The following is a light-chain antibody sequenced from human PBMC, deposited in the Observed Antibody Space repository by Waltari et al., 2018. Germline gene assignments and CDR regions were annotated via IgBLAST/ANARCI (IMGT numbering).Light chain of an antibody. CDR1: QTVRSS. Sequence: EIVLTQSPATLSLSPGERATLSCRASQTVRSSLAWYQQKPGQAPRLLIFDASSRATGIPAKFSGRVSGTDFTLTVSNLEPEDFAVYYCQQRSNWPYTFGQGTRVEIK. CDR2: DAS. J-gene: IGKJ2*01. CDR3: QQRSNWPYT. V-gene: IGKV3-11*01.